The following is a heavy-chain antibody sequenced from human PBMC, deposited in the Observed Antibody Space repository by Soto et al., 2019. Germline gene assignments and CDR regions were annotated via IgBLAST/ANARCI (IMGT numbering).Heavy chain of an antibody. D-gene: IGHD3-10*01. CDR2: IYYSGST. J-gene: IGHJ4*02. CDR3: ARHAGGYYGHHDY. Sequence: KPSETLSLTCTVSGGSISSYYWSWIRQPPGKGLEWIGYIYYSGSTNYNPSLKSRVTISVDTSKNQFSLKLSSVTAADTAVYYCARHAGGYYGHHDYWGQGTLVTVSS. CDR1: GGSISSYY. V-gene: IGHV4-59*08.